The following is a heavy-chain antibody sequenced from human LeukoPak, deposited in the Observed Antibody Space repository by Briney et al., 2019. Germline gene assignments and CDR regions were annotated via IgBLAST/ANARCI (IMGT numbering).Heavy chain of an antibody. CDR2: INSDGSST. Sequence: SGGALRLSCAASGFTFSSYWMHWVRQAPGKGLVWVSRINSDGSSTTYADSVKGRFTISRDNSKNTLYLQMNSLRAEDTAVYYCAKVTGERDDYWGQGTLVTVSS. V-gene: IGHV3-74*01. J-gene: IGHJ4*02. D-gene: IGHD7-27*01. CDR1: GFTFSSYW. CDR3: AKVTGERDDY.